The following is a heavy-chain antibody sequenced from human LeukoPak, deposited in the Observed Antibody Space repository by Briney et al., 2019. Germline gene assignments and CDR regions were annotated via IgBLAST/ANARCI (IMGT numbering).Heavy chain of an antibody. J-gene: IGHJ4*02. Sequence: GRSLRLSCAASGFTFSTYGMHWVRQAPGRGLEWVSYISGSGGTRLYADPVKGRFTISRDNAKNSLFLQMNSLRVEDTAVYFCARYNSGKYYFDYWGQGTLVTVSS. CDR2: ISGSGGTR. D-gene: IGHD6-19*01. CDR3: ARYNSGKYYFDY. CDR1: GFTFSTYG. V-gene: IGHV3-48*04.